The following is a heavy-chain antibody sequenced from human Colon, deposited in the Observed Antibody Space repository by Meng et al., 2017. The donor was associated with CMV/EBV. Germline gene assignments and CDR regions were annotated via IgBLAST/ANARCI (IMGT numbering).Heavy chain of an antibody. V-gene: IGHV3-30-3*01. CDR2: ISKDGDIK. J-gene: IGHJ4*02. Sequence: GESLKISCEASGFPFGNFAMHWVRQVPGKGLDWVALISKDGDIKYYADSVRGRFTISRDNSKNTLYLQMNSLRAEDTAVYYCARGGVVRADYFDYWGQGTLVTVSS. CDR1: GFPFGNFA. CDR3: ARGGVVRADYFDY. D-gene: IGHD2-15*01.